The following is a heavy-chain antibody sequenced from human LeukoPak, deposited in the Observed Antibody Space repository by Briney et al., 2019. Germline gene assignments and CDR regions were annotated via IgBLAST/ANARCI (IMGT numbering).Heavy chain of an antibody. CDR1: GSTFTSYR. D-gene: IGHD5-18*01. CDR3: ARARGYSYDLLGRNYYFDY. CDR2: INTGDTDT. V-gene: IGHV5-51*01. J-gene: IGHJ4*02. Sequence: GEPLQISCQGAGSTFTSYRIGGGRPLPGKGLGGMWIINTGDTDTRDSPAFQGQVTISADKSISTAYLQWSSLKASDTATYYCARARGYSYDLLGRNYYFDYWGQGTLVTVSS.